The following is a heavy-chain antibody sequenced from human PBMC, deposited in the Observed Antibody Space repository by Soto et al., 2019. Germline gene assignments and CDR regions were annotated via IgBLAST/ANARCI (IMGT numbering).Heavy chain of an antibody. Sequence: QITLKESGPTVVKPTETLTLTCTFSGFSLTTSGVGVGWVRQSPGKAPAWLALIYWDDDKRYSTSLKSRLTITKDTSTNQVVLTMANVDPADTATYYCAHRVLRTVFGLVTTTAIYFDFWGQGTPVVVSS. CDR2: IYWDDDK. CDR1: GFSLTTSGVG. J-gene: IGHJ4*02. D-gene: IGHD3-3*01. V-gene: IGHV2-5*02. CDR3: AHRVLRTVFGLVTTTAIYFDF.